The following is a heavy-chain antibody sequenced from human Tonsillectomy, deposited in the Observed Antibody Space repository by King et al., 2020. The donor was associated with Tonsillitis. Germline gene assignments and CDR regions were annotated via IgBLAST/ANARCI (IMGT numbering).Heavy chain of an antibody. Sequence: QLVQSGAEVKKPGASVKVSCKASGYTFTSYYIHWVRQAPGQGLEWMGIINPSGASTSYAQKFQGRVTMTRDTSTSTVYMELSSLRSEDTAVYDCARETGSYGEEFDYWGQGTLVTVSS. CDR3: ARETGSYGEEFDY. V-gene: IGHV1-46*03. D-gene: IGHD1-26*01. CDR2: INPSGAST. J-gene: IGHJ4*02. CDR1: GYTFTSYY.